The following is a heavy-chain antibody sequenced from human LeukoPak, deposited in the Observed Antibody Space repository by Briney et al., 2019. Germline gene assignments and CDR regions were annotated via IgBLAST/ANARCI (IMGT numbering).Heavy chain of an antibody. CDR1: GFTFSAYG. J-gene: IGHJ6*02. D-gene: IGHD5-18*01. CDR2: ISSSSSVI. V-gene: IGHV3-48*03. Sequence: GGTLRLSCAVSGFTFSAYGMNWVRQAPGKGLEWVSYISSSSSVIFYADSVEGRFTISRDNARSSLSLQMTSLSAEDTGTYYCARDGLWSHYYQHGMDVWGQGAAVTVSS. CDR3: ARDGLWSHYYQHGMDV.